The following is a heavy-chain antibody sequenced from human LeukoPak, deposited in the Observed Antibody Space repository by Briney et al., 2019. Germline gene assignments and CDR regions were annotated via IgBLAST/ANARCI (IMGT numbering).Heavy chain of an antibody. D-gene: IGHD6-6*01. CDR2: INHSGST. J-gene: IGHJ4*02. CDR3: AREGSSSPLHY. CDR1: GGSFSGYY. V-gene: IGHV4-34*01. Sequence: SETLSLTCAVYGGSFSGYYRSWIRQPPGKGLEWIGEINHSGSTNYNPSLKSRVTISVVTSKNQFSLKLSSVTAADTAVYYCAREGSSSPLHYWGQGTLVTVSS.